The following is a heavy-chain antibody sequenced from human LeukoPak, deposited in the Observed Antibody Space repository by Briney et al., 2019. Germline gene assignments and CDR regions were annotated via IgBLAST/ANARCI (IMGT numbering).Heavy chain of an antibody. J-gene: IGHJ4*02. CDR2: TYPADSDT. D-gene: IGHD6-13*01. CDR1: GYTFTSYW. CDR3: TRLYGQQLAPLFDY. V-gene: IGHV5-51*01. Sequence: PGESLKISCKGSGYTFTSYWIAWVRQMPGKGLEWMGITYPADSDTIYNPSFQGHVTISADKSINTAYLQWSSLKASDTAIYYCTRLYGQQLAPLFDYWGQGTLVTVSS.